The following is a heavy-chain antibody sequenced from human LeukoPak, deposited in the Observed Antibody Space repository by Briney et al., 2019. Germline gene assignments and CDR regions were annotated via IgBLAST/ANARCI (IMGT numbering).Heavy chain of an antibody. D-gene: IGHD2-2*02. CDR3: ARHTYRFWFDP. CDR2: LYYSGST. CDR1: GGSMSSSSYY. J-gene: IGHJ5*02. Sequence: ASETLSLTCIVSGGSMSSSSYYWGWIRQPPGKGLEWIGSLYYSGSTYYNPSLKSRVTISVDTSKNQFSLRLSSVTAADTAVYYCARHTYRFWFDPWGQGTLVTVSS. V-gene: IGHV4-39*01.